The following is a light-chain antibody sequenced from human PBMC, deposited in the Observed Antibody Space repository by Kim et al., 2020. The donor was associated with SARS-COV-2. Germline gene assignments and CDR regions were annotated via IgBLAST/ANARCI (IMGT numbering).Light chain of an antibody. CDR1: QSVGSSY. CDR2: GAS. Sequence: SPGERATLSCRAIQSVGSSYLAWYQQKPGQAPRLLIYGASSRATGIPDRFSGSGSGTDFTLTISRLEPEDFAVYYCQQYGSSPRTFGQGTKVDIK. CDR3: QQYGSSPRT. J-gene: IGKJ1*01. V-gene: IGKV3-20*01.